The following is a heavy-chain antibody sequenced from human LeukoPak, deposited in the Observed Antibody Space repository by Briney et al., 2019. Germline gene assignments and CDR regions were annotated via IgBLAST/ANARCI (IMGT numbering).Heavy chain of an antibody. CDR2: INPSGGST. Sequence: GASVKVSCKASGYTFTSYYMHWVRQAPGQGLEWMGIINPSGGSTSYAQKFQGRVTMTRDMSTSTVYMELSSLRSEDTAVYYCAREAPGMAFDYWGQGTLVTVSS. D-gene: IGHD5-24*01. CDR1: GYTFTSYY. J-gene: IGHJ4*02. V-gene: IGHV1-46*01. CDR3: AREAPGMAFDY.